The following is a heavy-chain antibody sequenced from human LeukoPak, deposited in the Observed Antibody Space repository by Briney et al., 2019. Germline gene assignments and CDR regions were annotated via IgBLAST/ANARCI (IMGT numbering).Heavy chain of an antibody. Sequence: GGSLRLSCAASGFTFSSYAMSWARQAPGKGLEWVSAISGSGGSTYYADSEKGRFTISRDNSKNTLYLQMNSLRAEDTAVYYCATSYDYVWGSYRYTGYFDYWGQGTLVTVSS. CDR3: ATSYDYVWGSYRYTGYFDY. J-gene: IGHJ4*02. V-gene: IGHV3-23*01. CDR2: ISGSGGST. CDR1: GFTFSSYA. D-gene: IGHD3-16*02.